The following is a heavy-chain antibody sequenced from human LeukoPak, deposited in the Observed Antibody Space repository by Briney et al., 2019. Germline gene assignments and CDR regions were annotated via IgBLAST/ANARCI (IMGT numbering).Heavy chain of an antibody. Sequence: GESLKISCKGSGYSFTSYWIGWVRQMPGKGLEWMGIIYPGDSDTRYSPSFQGQVTISADKSISTAYLQWSSLKASDTAMYYCARTLGDTVTTTLRYYYYYMDVWGKGTTVTVSS. V-gene: IGHV5-51*01. CDR3: ARTLGDTVTTTLRYYYYYMDV. CDR1: GYSFTSYW. D-gene: IGHD4-17*01. CDR2: IYPGDSDT. J-gene: IGHJ6*03.